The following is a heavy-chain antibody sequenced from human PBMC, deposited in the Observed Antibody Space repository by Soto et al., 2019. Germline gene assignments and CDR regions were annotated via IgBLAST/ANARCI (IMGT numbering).Heavy chain of an antibody. Sequence: EVQLVESGGGLVQPGGSLRLSCAASGFTFSSYWMSWVRQAPGKGLEWVANIKQDGSEKYYVDSVKGRFTISRDNAKNSLYLQMNSLSAEATAVYYCARELYCSGGSCYSSYYYYMDVWGKGTTVTVSS. CDR3: ARELYCSGGSCYSSYYYYMDV. J-gene: IGHJ6*03. CDR2: IKQDGSEK. D-gene: IGHD2-15*01. V-gene: IGHV3-7*01. CDR1: GFTFSSYW.